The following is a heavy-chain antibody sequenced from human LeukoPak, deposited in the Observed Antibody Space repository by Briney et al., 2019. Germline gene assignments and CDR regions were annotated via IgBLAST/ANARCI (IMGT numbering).Heavy chain of an antibody. CDR2: INPNSGGT. V-gene: IGHV1-2*02. CDR1: GYTFTGYY. Sequence: ASVNVSCKASGYTFTGYYMHWVRQAPGQGLEWMGWINPNSGGTNYAQKFRGRVTMTRDTAISTAYMELSRLRSDDTAVYYCARDRGSYYGGVFDYWGQGTLVTVSS. J-gene: IGHJ4*02. D-gene: IGHD1-26*01. CDR3: ARDRGSYYGGVFDY.